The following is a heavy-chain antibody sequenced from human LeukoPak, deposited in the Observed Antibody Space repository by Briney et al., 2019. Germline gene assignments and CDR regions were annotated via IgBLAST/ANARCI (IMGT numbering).Heavy chain of an antibody. Sequence: PGGSLRLSCAASGFTFSSHGINWVRQAPGKGLEWVSGISPSGDITYYTDSVKGRFTISRDNSKNTLYLQMNSLRAEDTAVYYCASIAVAGTEIAFDIWGQGTMVTVSS. CDR3: ASIAVAGTEIAFDI. CDR2: ISPSGDIT. V-gene: IGHV3-23*01. D-gene: IGHD6-19*01. CDR1: GFTFSSHG. J-gene: IGHJ3*02.